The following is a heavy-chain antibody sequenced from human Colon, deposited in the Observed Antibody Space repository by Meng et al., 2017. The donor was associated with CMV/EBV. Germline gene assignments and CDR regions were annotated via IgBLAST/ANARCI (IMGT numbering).Heavy chain of an antibody. V-gene: IGHV3-21*01. CDR1: GLPFNKSA. J-gene: IGHJ4*02. CDR3: ARVGSTGGLDY. Sequence: EVQLVESGGGLSKPGGSLRLSCVAFGLPFNKSAMHWVRQAPAKGLEWVASIRSGGTYIHYADSVKGRFTISRDNAKTTVYLQMDNLTGEDTAIYFCARVGSTGGLDYWGQGTLVTVSS. CDR2: IRSGGTYI. D-gene: IGHD2-8*02.